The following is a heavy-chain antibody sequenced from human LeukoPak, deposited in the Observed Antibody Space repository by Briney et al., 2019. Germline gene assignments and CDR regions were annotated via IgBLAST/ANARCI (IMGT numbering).Heavy chain of an antibody. V-gene: IGHV3-30*04. CDR3: ASDLMMFCAGDCYSFDL. CDR1: GFTFRNYA. Sequence: GRSLRLSCAASGFTFRNYAMHWVRQAPGKGLEWVAVVSYDGNNKYYADSVKGRFTVSRDNSKNTLYLQMDSLRAEDTAVYYCASDLMMFCAGDCYSFDLWGQGTRVTVSS. CDR2: VSYDGNNK. D-gene: IGHD2-21*02. J-gene: IGHJ4*02.